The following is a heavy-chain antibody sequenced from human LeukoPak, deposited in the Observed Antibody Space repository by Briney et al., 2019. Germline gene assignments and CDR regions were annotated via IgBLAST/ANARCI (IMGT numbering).Heavy chain of an antibody. J-gene: IGHJ6*04. CDR3: ARDFGLRCSGGTCYSVYYYGMDV. CDR1: GFSFSNYA. Sequence: GGSLRLSCSASGFSFSNYAMYWVRQAPGKGLEWVANIKQGGSEKYYVDSVKGRFTISRDNAKNSLYLQMNSLRAEDTAVYYCARDFGLRCSGGTCYSVYYYGMDVWGKGTAVTVSS. CDR2: IKQGGSEK. V-gene: IGHV3-7*03. D-gene: IGHD2-15*01.